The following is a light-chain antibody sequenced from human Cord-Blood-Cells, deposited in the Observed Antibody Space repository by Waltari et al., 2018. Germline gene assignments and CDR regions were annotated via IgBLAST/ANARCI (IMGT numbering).Light chain of an antibody. CDR3: QSYDSSLSGSV. CDR1: SSNIGAGYD. CDR2: GNV. J-gene: IGLJ2*01. V-gene: IGLV1-40*01. Sequence: QSVLTQPPSVSEAPGQRVTIPCTGSSSNIGAGYDVHWYQQLPGTAPKLLIYGNVNRPSGVPDRFSGSKSCTSASVAITGLQAEDEADYYCQSYDSSLSGSVFGGGTKLTVL.